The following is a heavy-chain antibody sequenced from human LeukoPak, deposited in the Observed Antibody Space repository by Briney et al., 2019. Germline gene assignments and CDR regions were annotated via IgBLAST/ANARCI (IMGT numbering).Heavy chain of an antibody. V-gene: IGHV1-2*02. Sequence: ASVKVSCKASRYTFTGYYMHWVRQAPGQGLEWMGWINPNSGGTNYAQKFQGRVTMTRDTYISTAYMELSRLRSDDTAVYYCARVERVGATTTWDYWGQGTLVTVSS. CDR3: ARVERVGATTTWDY. CDR2: INPNSGGT. J-gene: IGHJ4*02. D-gene: IGHD1-26*01. CDR1: RYTFTGYY.